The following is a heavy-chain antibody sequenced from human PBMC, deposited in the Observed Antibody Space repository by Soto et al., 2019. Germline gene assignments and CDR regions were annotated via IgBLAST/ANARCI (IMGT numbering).Heavy chain of an antibody. CDR2: ISGSGGST. CDR3: AKIWFGEETPFDY. D-gene: IGHD3-10*01. CDR1: GFTFSSYA. J-gene: IGHJ4*02. V-gene: IGHV3-23*01. Sequence: EVQLLESGGGLIQPGGSLRLSCAASGFTFSSYAMSWVRRAPGKGLEWVSTISGSGGSTYYADSVKGRFTFSRDNSKNTLYLQMNSLRAEDTAVYYCAKIWFGEETPFDYWGQGTLVTVSS.